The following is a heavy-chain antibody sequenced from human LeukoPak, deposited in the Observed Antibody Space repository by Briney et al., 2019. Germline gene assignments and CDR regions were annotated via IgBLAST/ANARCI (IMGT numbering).Heavy chain of an antibody. Sequence: GGSLRLSCAASGFTFSDYSMNWVRQAPGKGLEWVSSISSTSSYIYYEDSVKGRFTISRDNAKNSLYLQMNSLRAEDTAVYYCARAGSGGSLDYWGQGTLVTVSS. J-gene: IGHJ4*02. CDR2: ISSTSSYI. CDR3: ARAGSGGSLDY. D-gene: IGHD6-19*01. V-gene: IGHV3-21*01. CDR1: GFTFSDYS.